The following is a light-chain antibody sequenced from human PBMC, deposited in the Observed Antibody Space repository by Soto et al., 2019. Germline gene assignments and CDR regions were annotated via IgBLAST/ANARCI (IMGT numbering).Light chain of an antibody. Sequence: EIVLTQSPGTLSLSPGERATLSCRASQSLSSVAWYQLKPGQAPRLLMYGASSRATGIPDRFSGSASGTDFTLTISRLEPEDFAVYYCQQFGSSPYTFGQGTKLEIK. V-gene: IGKV3-20*01. CDR2: GAS. CDR3: QQFGSSPYT. CDR1: QSLSSV. J-gene: IGKJ2*01.